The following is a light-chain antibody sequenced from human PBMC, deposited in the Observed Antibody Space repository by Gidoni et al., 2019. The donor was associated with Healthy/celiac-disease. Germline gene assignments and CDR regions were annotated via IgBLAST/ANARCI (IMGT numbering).Light chain of an antibody. Sequence: AIRMTQSPSSFSASTGDRVTITCRASQGISSYLAWYQKKPGKAPKLLLYAASTLQSGVPSRFSGSGSGTDFTLTISCLQSEDFATYYCQQYYSYPWTFGQGTKVEIK. CDR1: QGISSY. CDR2: AAS. J-gene: IGKJ1*01. CDR3: QQYYSYPWT. V-gene: IGKV1-8*01.